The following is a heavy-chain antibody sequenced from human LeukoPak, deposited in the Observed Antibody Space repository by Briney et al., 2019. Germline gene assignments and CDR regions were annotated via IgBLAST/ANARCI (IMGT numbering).Heavy chain of an antibody. CDR3: AKDRYYGSGSYYNDY. Sequence: GGSLRLSCAASGFTFSRYAMSWVRQAPGKGLEWVSGIIDTGRSKFYIDSVKGRFTISRDNSKNTLYLQMNSLRAEDTAVYYCAKDRYYGSGSYYNDYWGQGTLVTVSS. D-gene: IGHD3-10*01. CDR2: IIDTGRSK. V-gene: IGHV3-23*01. CDR1: GFTFSRYA. J-gene: IGHJ4*02.